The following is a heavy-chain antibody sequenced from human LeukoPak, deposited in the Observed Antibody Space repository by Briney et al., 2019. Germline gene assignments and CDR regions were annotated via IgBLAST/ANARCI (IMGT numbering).Heavy chain of an antibody. D-gene: IGHD2-15*01. Sequence: GGSLRLSCATSGCTFGSYGMHWVRQAPGKGLQWVTFISYDRSEEYYADSVKGRFTISRDNSRGTLYLQMNSLTPEDTAVYYCARVYSSYFFDYWGQGTLVTVSS. V-gene: IGHV3-30*03. J-gene: IGHJ4*02. CDR3: ARVYSSYFFDY. CDR2: ISYDRSEE. CDR1: GCTFGSYG.